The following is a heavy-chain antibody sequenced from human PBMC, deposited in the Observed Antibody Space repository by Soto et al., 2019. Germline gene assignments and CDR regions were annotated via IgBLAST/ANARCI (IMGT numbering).Heavy chain of an antibody. D-gene: IGHD1-7*01. CDR1: GLTFSTYD. CDR3: ASKIFGTTYFDY. Sequence: GGSLRLSCAASGLTFSTYDMNWVRQAPGKGLEWVSYIRGGGSPILYADSVKGRFTISRDNAKNSLYLQMNSLRAEDTAIYYCASKIFGTTYFDYWGQGAMVTVSS. CDR2: IRGGGSPI. V-gene: IGHV3-48*03. J-gene: IGHJ4*02.